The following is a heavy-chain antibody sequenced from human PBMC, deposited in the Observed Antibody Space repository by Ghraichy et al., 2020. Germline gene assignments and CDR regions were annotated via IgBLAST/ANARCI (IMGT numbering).Heavy chain of an antibody. Sequence: ASVKVSYKASGYTFINYGVNWVRQAPGQGLEWMGWISAYNGNTYYGQKFQGRVTLTTDASANTAYMELRSLRSDDTAVYYCARESDSSLDSFDYWGQGALVTVSS. J-gene: IGHJ4*02. CDR3: ARESDSSLDSFDY. V-gene: IGHV1-18*01. CDR1: GYTFINYG. D-gene: IGHD3-22*01. CDR2: ISAYNGNT.